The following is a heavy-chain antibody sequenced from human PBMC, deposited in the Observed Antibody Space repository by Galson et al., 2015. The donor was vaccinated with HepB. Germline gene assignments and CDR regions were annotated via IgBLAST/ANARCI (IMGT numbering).Heavy chain of an antibody. D-gene: IGHD2-15*01. V-gene: IGHV1-8*01. J-gene: IGHJ5*02. CDR1: GYTFTSYD. CDR2: MNPNSGNT. Sequence: SVKVSCKASGYTFTSYDINWVRQATGQGLEWMGWMNPNSGNTGYAQKFQGRVTMTRNTSISTAYMELSSLRSEDTAVYYCASGGVGYCSGGSCYENWFDPWGQGTLVTVSS. CDR3: ASGGVGYCSGGSCYENWFDP.